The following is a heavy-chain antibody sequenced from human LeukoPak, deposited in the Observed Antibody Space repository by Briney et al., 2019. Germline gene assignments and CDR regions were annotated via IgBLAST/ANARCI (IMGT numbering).Heavy chain of an antibody. CDR1: GGSFSGYY. J-gene: IGHJ3*02. CDR2: IYYSGST. Sequence: PSETLSLTCAVYGGSFSGYYWSWIRQPPGKGLEWIGYIYYSGSTYYNPSLKSRVTISVDTSKNQFSLKLSSVTAADTAVYYCARAYYYDSSGYYGLNAFDIWGQGTMVTVSS. D-gene: IGHD3-22*01. V-gene: IGHV4-30-4*08. CDR3: ARAYYYDSSGYYGLNAFDI.